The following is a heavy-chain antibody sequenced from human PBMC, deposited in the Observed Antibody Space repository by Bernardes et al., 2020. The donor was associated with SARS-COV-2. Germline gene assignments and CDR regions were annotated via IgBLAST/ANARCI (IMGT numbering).Heavy chain of an antibody. CDR1: GFTFSSYG. V-gene: IGHV3-33*01. Sequence: GVLRLSCAASGFTFSSYGMHWVRQAPGKGLEWVAVIWYDGSNKYYADSVKGRFTISRDNSKNTLYLQMNSLRAEDTAVYYCARSEDPYYYGMDVWGQGTTVTVSS. J-gene: IGHJ6*02. CDR3: ARSEDPYYYGMDV. CDR2: IWYDGSNK.